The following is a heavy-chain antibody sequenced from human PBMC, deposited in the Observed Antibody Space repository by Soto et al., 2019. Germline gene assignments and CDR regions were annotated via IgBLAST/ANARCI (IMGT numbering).Heavy chain of an antibody. D-gene: IGHD3-22*01. CDR1: GFTFSSYA. V-gene: IGHV3-64*01. J-gene: IGHJ3*02. CDR3: AKDLTVTMIVVVIAFPDAFDI. Sequence: GGSLRLSCAASGFTFSSYAMHWVRQAPGKGLEYVSAISSNGGSTYYANSVKGRFTISRDNSKNTLYLQMNSLRAEDTAVYYCAKDLTVTMIVVVIAFPDAFDIWGQGTMVTVSS. CDR2: ISSNGGST.